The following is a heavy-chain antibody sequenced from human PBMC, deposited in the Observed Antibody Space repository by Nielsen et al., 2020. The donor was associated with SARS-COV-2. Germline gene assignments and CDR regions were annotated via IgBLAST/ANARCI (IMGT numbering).Heavy chain of an antibody. CDR2: TYYRSKWYN. CDR3: ARGTDYGDYGLPTPLNY. V-gene: IGHV6-1*01. Sequence: WIRQSPSRGLEWLGRTYYRSKWYNDYALSVKSRITINADTSKNQFSLQLNSVTPEDTAVYYCARGTDYGDYGLPTPLNYWGQGTLVTVSS. D-gene: IGHD4-17*01. J-gene: IGHJ4*02.